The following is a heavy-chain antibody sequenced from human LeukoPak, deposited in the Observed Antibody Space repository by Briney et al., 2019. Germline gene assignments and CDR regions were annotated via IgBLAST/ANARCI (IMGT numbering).Heavy chain of an antibody. V-gene: IGHV4-34*01. CDR2: INHSGST. Sequence: SETLSLTCAVYGGSFSGYYWSWIRQPPAKGLEWIGEINHSGSTNYNPSLKSRVTISVDTSKNQFSLKLNSVTAADTAVYYCARGGFTMVRGVIRWFDPWGQGTLVTVSS. CDR1: GGSFSGYY. J-gene: IGHJ5*02. CDR3: ARGGFTMVRGVIRWFDP. D-gene: IGHD3-10*01.